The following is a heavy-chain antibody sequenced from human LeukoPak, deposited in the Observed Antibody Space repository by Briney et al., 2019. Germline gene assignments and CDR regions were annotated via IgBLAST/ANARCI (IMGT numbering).Heavy chain of an antibody. CDR1: GYNFSSYE. J-gene: IGHJ4*02. D-gene: IGHD6-19*01. CDR2: ISGSGVTM. V-gene: IGHV3-48*03. Sequence: PGGSLRLSCAASGYNFSSYEMNWVRQAPGRGLEWVSYISGSGVTMYYADSVKGRFTISRDDATNSLYLQMNSLRAEDTAVYYCAREDIRLDYFDYWGQGTLVTVSS. CDR3: AREDIRLDYFDY.